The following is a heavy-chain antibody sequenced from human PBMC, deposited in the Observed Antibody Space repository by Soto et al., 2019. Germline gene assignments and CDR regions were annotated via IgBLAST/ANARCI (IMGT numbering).Heavy chain of an antibody. CDR3: AKAAESDFYYAYGMDV. J-gene: IGHJ6*02. V-gene: IGHV3-30*18. CDR2: ISQNGVNK. D-gene: IGHD2-21*02. CDR1: GFNFSNYG. Sequence: QVQLVESGGGVVQPGMSLTLSCAVSGFNFSNYGIHWVRQAPGKGLEWVAVISQNGVNKYYGESVQGRFTISSDNSQNTLNLQMNNLRPEDTAVYYCAKAAESDFYYAYGMDVWGQGTTVTVSS.